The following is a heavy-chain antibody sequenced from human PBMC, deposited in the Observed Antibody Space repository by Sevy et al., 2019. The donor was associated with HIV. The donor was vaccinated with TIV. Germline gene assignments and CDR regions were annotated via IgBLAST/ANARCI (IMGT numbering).Heavy chain of an antibody. CDR3: ARGGSSGYVDWFDP. D-gene: IGHD5-18*01. CDR1: GFTFATYW. J-gene: IGHJ5*02. CDR2: ITHDGTST. Sequence: GGSLRLSCAASGFTFATYWMHWVRQALGKGLVWLSHITHDGTSTTYADSVKGRFTISRDNAKNTLDLQMNSLRVEDTAVYYCARGGSSGYVDWFDPWGQGTLVTVSS. V-gene: IGHV3-74*01.